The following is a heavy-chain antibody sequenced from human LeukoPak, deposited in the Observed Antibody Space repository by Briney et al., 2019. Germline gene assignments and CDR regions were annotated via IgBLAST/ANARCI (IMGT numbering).Heavy chain of an antibody. CDR2: INPQSGGT. D-gene: IGHD4/OR15-4a*01. CDR1: GYTFTGYY. J-gene: IGHJ4*02. Sequence: ASVKVCCKGSGYTFTGYYMHWVRQAPGQGLEWMGWINPQSGGTKSAQEFYGRVTMTRDTSLSTTYMELSGLRFDDTAVYYRASSLPGALWPLDHWGQGTLVTVSS. CDR3: ASSLPGALWPLDH. V-gene: IGHV1-2*02.